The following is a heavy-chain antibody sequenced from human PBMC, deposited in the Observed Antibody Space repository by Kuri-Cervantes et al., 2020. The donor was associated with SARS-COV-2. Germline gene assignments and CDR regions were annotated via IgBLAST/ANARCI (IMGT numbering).Heavy chain of an antibody. CDR3: AKEPPYDSSGYYPY. Sequence: GGSLRLSCEATGFTSSAYTMNWVRQGPGKALQWVSSISGSGSYMYYADSVKGRFTISRDNSKNTLYLQMNSLRAEDTAVYYCAKEPPYDSSGYYPYWGQGTLVTVSS. CDR1: GFTSSAYT. CDR2: ISGSGSYM. V-gene: IGHV3-23*01. D-gene: IGHD3-22*01. J-gene: IGHJ4*02.